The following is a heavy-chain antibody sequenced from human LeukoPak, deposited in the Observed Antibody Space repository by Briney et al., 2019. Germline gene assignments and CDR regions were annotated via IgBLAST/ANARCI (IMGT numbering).Heavy chain of an antibody. J-gene: IGHJ6*02. CDR2: INDRGST. D-gene: IGHD6-13*01. CDR1: GDSVRSYY. Sequence: SEILSPTCTVSGDSVRSYYWSWIRQPPGQGLEWLGHINDRGSTNYNPSLQGRVTISIDTSKNQFSLKVNSVTAADTAVYYCVRDSRYGSGWFEDGLDFWGQGTTVTVSS. CDR3: VRDSRYGSGWFEDGLDF. V-gene: IGHV4-59*02.